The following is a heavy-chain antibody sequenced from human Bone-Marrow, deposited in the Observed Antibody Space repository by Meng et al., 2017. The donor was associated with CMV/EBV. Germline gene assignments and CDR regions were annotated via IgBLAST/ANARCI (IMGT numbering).Heavy chain of an antibody. CDR2: ISWNSGSI. Sequence: SLKIHCAASGFTFDDYAMHWVRQAPGKGLEWVSGISWNSGSIGYADSVKGRFTISRDNAKNSLYLQMNSLRAEDTALYYCAKARFLTGNYGMDVWGQGTTVTVSS. V-gene: IGHV3-9*01. CDR1: GFTFDDYA. CDR3: AKARFLTGNYGMDV. J-gene: IGHJ6*02. D-gene: IGHD3-9*01.